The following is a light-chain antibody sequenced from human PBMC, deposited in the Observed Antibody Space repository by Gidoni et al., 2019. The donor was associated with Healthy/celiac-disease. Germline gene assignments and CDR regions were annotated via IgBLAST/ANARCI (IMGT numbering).Light chain of an antibody. CDR2: DAS. CDR1: QDISNY. Sequence: DIQMSQSPSSLSASVGDRVTITCQASQDISNYLNWYQQKPGKAPKLLIYDASNLETGVPSRFSGSGSGTDFTFTISRLQHEDIATYYCQQYDNLPITFGQXTRLEIK. J-gene: IGKJ5*01. CDR3: QQYDNLPIT. V-gene: IGKV1-33*01.